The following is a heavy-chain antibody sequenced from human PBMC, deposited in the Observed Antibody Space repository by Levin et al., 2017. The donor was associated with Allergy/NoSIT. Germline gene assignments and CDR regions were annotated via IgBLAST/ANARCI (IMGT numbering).Heavy chain of an antibody. CDR2: ISNSAK. Sequence: GESLKISCAASGFNFSPYGMNWVRHVPGKGLEWVSYISNSAKYYADSVRGRFTISRDNANNSVFLQMDSLRAEDTAVYYCARDYISGVFDYGVERGQGTLVTVSS. V-gene: IGHV3-69-1*02. CDR1: GFNFSPYG. CDR3: ARDYISGVFDYGVE. D-gene: IGHD3-16*01. J-gene: IGHJ4*02.